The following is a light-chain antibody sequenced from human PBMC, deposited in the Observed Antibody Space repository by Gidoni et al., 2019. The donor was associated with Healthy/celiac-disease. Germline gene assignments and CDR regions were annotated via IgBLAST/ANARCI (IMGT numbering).Light chain of an antibody. CDR3: KQRSNWLT. CDR2: DAS. V-gene: IGKV3-11*01. Sequence: EIVLTQSPATLSLSPGERATLSCRASQSVSSYLAWYQQKPGQAPRLLIYDASNRATGIPARFSGSGSGTDFTLTISRIEPEDFAVYYCKQRSNWLTFGGGTKVEIK. CDR1: QSVSSY. J-gene: IGKJ4*01.